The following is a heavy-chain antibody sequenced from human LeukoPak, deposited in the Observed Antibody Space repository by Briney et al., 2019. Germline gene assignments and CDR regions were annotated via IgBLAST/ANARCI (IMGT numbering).Heavy chain of an antibody. Sequence: GGSLRLSCAASGFTFISYAMSWVRQAPGKGLEWVSAISGSGGSTYYADSVKGRFTISRDNSKNTLYLQMNSLRAEDTAVYYCAKDRPLLYRGYYFDYWGQGTLVTVSS. CDR3: AKDRPLLYRGYYFDY. CDR1: GFTFISYA. J-gene: IGHJ4*02. D-gene: IGHD2-8*01. CDR2: ISGSGGST. V-gene: IGHV3-23*01.